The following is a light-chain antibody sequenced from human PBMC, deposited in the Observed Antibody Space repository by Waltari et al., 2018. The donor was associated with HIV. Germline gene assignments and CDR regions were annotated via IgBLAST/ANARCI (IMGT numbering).Light chain of an antibody. CDR2: DVS. J-gene: IGLJ1*01. CDR1: SSDVGAYNH. CDR3: SSYTSSSSYV. Sequence: QSALTQPASVSGSPGQSITISCTGTSSDVGAYNHVPWYQQHPGKAPKLMIYDVSNRPSGVSNRFSGSKSGNTASLTISGLQAEDEADYYCSSYTSSSSYVFGTGTKVTVL. V-gene: IGLV2-14*01.